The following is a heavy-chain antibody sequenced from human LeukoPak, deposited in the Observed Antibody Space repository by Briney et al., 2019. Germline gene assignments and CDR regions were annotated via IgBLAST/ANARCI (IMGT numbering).Heavy chain of an antibody. Sequence: ASVKVSCKASGGTFSSYAISWVRQAPGQGLEWMGGIIPIFGTANYAQKFQGRVTITTDESTSTAYMELSSLRSEDTAVYYCARGPELERFDYWGQGPLVTVSS. D-gene: IGHD1-1*01. CDR2: IIPIFGTA. J-gene: IGHJ4*02. CDR3: ARGPELERFDY. CDR1: GGTFSSYA. V-gene: IGHV1-69*05.